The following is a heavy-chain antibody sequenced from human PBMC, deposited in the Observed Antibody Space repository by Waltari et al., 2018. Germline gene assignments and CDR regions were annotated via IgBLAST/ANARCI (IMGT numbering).Heavy chain of an antibody. Sequence: QVKLQEPGPGLVKPSQTLSLTCTVPGGSIRGGSYYWSWFRQPAGKGLEWMGRIYTSGSTNYNPSPKSRVTISVDTSKNQFSLKLSSVTAADTAVYYCAREETGYYYDSSGYYYFDYWGQGTLVTVSS. CDR1: GGSIRGGSYY. CDR2: IYTSGST. V-gene: IGHV4-61*02. J-gene: IGHJ4*02. D-gene: IGHD3-22*01. CDR3: AREETGYYYDSSGYYYFDY.